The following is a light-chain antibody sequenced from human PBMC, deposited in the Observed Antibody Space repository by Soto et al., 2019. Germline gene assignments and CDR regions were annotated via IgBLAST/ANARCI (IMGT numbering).Light chain of an antibody. V-gene: IGKV3-20*01. CDR2: GVF. Sequence: EIVLTQSPGTLYLSPGERATLCCRASQSVSSSYLAWYQQKPGQAPRLLIYGVFSRATGIADRFSGSGSGTDFTLTISRLEPEDFAVYYCQQYGSPSGTFGQGTKVEIK. CDR1: QSVSSSY. J-gene: IGKJ1*01. CDR3: QQYGSPSGT.